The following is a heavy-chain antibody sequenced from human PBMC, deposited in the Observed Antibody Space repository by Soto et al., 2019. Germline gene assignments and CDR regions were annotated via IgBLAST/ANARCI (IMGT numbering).Heavy chain of an antibody. CDR3: TRHGSVEWSPLYYGMDV. CDR2: IRSKANSYAT. V-gene: IGHV3-73*01. CDR1: GFTFSGSA. D-gene: IGHD3-3*01. J-gene: IGHJ6*02. Sequence: GGSLRLSCAASGFTFSGSAMHWVRQASGKGLEWVGRIRSKANSYATAYAASVKGRFTISRDDSKNTAYLQMNSLKTEDTAVYYCTRHGSVEWSPLYYGMDVWGQGTTVTVS.